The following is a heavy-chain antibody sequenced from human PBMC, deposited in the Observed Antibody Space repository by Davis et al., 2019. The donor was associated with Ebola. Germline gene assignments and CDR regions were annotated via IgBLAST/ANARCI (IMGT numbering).Heavy chain of an antibody. V-gene: IGHV3-7*01. D-gene: IGHD3-3*01. CDR2: IKQDGSEK. J-gene: IGHJ5*02. CDR1: GFTFNKYW. Sequence: GESLKISCAASGFTFNKYWMTWVRQAPAKGLEWVANIKQDGSEKYYMDSVKGRFTISRDNAKNSLYLQMNSLRAEDTAVYYCARDSASITIFGVAPLGQGTLVTVSS. CDR3: ARDSASITIFGVAP.